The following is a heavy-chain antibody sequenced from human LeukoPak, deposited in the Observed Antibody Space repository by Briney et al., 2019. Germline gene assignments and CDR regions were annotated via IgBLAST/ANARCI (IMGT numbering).Heavy chain of an antibody. D-gene: IGHD2-15*01. V-gene: IGHV5-51*01. Sequence: GESLQISCKGSGYSFATYFIGWVRQTPGKGLEWMGMIYPGDADTRYSPSFQGQVTISADKSINTAYLQWSSLKASDTAIYFCARLGLMRYCSGGNCHPDYWGQGTLVTVSS. CDR2: IYPGDADT. CDR1: GYSFATYF. J-gene: IGHJ4*02. CDR3: ARLGLMRYCSGGNCHPDY.